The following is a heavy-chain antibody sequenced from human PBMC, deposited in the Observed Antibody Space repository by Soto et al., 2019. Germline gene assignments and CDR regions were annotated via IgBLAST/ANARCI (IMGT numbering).Heavy chain of an antibody. CDR1: SGSISSSNW. V-gene: IGHV4-4*02. D-gene: IGHD2-2*01. J-gene: IGHJ5*02. CDR3: AGAIPADDWLWFDP. Sequence: PSETLSLTCAVSSGSISSSNWWSWVRQPPGKGLEWIGEIYHSGSTNYNPSLKSRVTISVDKSKNQFSLKLSSVTAADTAVYYCAGAIPADDWLWFDPWGQGTLVTVSS. CDR2: IYHSGST.